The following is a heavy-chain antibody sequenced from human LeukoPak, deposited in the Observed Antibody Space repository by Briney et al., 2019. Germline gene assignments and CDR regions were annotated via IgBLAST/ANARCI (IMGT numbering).Heavy chain of an antibody. CDR3: AGLVGRYSSGLYYYYFDY. J-gene: IGHJ4*02. D-gene: IGHD3-22*01. V-gene: IGHV4-4*02. CDR2: MYLSGTT. Sequence: SETLPLTCTVSGDSINSLDLWSWVRQPPGKGLEWIGEMYLSGTTHSNPSVKGRVTISIDKSKNQFFLNLSSVTAADTAVYYCAGLVGRYSSGLYYYYFDYWGQGTLVTVSS. CDR1: GDSINSLDL.